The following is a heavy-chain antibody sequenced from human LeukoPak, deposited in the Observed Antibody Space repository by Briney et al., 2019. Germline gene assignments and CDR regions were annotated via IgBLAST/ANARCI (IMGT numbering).Heavy chain of an antibody. J-gene: IGHJ5*02. CDR1: GESVPSNSVT. Sequence: SQTLSLTCAISGESVPSNSVTWNWIRQSPSRGLEWRGRTYYRSTSYNDYPVSVRGRITVNPDTSKNQFSLHLNSVTPEDTAVYYCARRPTQYDCFDPWGQGILVTVSS. CDR2: TYYRSTSYN. CDR3: ARRPTQYDCFDP. D-gene: IGHD2-2*01. V-gene: IGHV6-1*01.